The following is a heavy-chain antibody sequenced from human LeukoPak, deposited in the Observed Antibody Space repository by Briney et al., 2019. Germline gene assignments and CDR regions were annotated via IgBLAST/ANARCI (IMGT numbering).Heavy chain of an antibody. CDR3: ARFGGSYGVFDY. Sequence: ASVKVSCKASGYTFTSYDINWVRQATGQGLEWMGWMSPNSGSTGYAQKFQGRVTMTRNTSISTAYMELSSLRSEDTAVYYCARFGGSYGVFDYWGQGTLVTVSS. CDR2: MSPNSGST. V-gene: IGHV1-8*01. J-gene: IGHJ4*02. CDR1: GYTFTSYD. D-gene: IGHD1-26*01.